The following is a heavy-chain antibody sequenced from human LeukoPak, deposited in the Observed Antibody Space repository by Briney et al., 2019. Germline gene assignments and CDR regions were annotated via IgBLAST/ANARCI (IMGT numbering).Heavy chain of an antibody. CDR2: INPNSGGT. Sequence: ASVKVSCKASGYTFTGYYMRWVRQAPGQGLEWMGWINPNSGGTNYAQKFQGRVTMTRDTSISTAYMELSRLRSDDTAVYYCARVAGYYYVRYYFDYWGQGTLVTVSS. CDR3: ARVAGYYYVRYYFDY. CDR1: GYTFTGYY. D-gene: IGHD3-22*01. V-gene: IGHV1-2*02. J-gene: IGHJ4*02.